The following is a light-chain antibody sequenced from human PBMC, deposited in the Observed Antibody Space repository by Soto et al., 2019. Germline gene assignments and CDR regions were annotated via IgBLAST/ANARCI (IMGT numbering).Light chain of an antibody. V-gene: IGKV3-20*01. CDR2: DAS. CDR3: PGPGSSLCC. J-gene: IGKJ4*01. CDR1: QSVSSD. Sequence: NVDTKTAEALSVCKEERATLSCRASQSVSSDLTWYQQKPGQAPRFLIYDASSRATGIPDRFSGVGSGTDFTLTVCGLGLPDVALYRSPGPGSSLCCVAGGTQVEIK.